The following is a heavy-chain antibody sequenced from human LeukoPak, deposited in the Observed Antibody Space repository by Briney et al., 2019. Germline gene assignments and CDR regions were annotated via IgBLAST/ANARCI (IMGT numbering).Heavy chain of an antibody. D-gene: IGHD6-13*01. Sequence: PSETLSLTCTVSGGSISSYYWSWIRQPPGKGLEWIGYIYYSGSTNYNPSLKSRVTISVDTSKNQFSLKLSSVTAADTAVYYCARLIWYNSSWYGGYYFDYWGQGTLVTVSS. V-gene: IGHV4-59*12. CDR2: IYYSGST. J-gene: IGHJ4*02. CDR1: GGSISSYY. CDR3: ARLIWYNSSWYGGYYFDY.